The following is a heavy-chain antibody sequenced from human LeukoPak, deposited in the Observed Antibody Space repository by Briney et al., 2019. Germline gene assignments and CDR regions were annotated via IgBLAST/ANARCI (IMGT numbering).Heavy chain of an antibody. Sequence: GGSLRLSCVASGFTFSYYSMNWVRQAPGKGLEWVSYINSISGEIWYADSVKGRFTISRDDAKNSLCLQMNSLRDEDTAVYYCAGDHGYAFDYWGQGTLVTVSS. V-gene: IGHV3-48*02. D-gene: IGHD5-12*01. J-gene: IGHJ4*02. CDR3: AGDHGYAFDY. CDR2: INSISGEI. CDR1: GFTFSYYS.